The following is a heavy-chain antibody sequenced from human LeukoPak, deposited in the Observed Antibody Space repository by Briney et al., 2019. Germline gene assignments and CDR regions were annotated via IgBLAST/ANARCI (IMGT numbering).Heavy chain of an antibody. J-gene: IGHJ6*03. CDR1: GFTFSNAW. D-gene: IGHD2-2*01. V-gene: IGHV3-15*01. Sequence: GGSLRLSCAASGFTFSNAWMSWVRQAPGKGLEWVGRIKSETDGGTTDYAAPVKGRFTISRDDSKNTLYLQMNSLKTEDTAVYYCTTVSTSYRYYYYYYYMDVWGKGTTVTVSS. CDR3: TTVSTSYRYYYYYYYMDV. CDR2: IKSETDGGTT.